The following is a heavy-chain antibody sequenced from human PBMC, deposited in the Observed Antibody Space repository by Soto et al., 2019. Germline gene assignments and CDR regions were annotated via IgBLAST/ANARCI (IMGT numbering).Heavy chain of an antibody. V-gene: IGHV5-51*01. D-gene: IGHD5-12*01. J-gene: IGHJ6*02. Sequence: PGESLKISCKGSGYSFTSYLICWVRQMPVKGLAWMRIIYPGDSGTRYSPSFQGQVTISADKSISTAYLQWSSLNASDTDMYYCARRGDDRNYSYSMDVCGQGNTVTVSS. CDR2: IYPGDSGT. CDR3: ARRGDDRNYSYSMDV. CDR1: GYSFTSYL.